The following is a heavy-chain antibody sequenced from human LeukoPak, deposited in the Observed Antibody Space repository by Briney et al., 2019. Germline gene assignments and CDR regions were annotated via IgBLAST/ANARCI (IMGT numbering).Heavy chain of an antibody. CDR3: ARRRGSGPLLDAFDI. CDR1: GYTFTSYG. Sequence: ASAKASCKASGYTFTSYGISWVRQAPGQGLEWMGWISAYNGNTNYAQKLQGRVTMTTDTSTSTAYMELRSLRSDDTAVYYCARRRGSGPLLDAFDIWGQGTMVTVSS. V-gene: IGHV1-18*01. CDR2: ISAYNGNT. J-gene: IGHJ3*02. D-gene: IGHD6-19*01.